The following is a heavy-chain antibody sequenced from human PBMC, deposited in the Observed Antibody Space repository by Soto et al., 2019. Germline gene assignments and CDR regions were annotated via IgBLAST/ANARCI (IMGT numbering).Heavy chain of an antibody. J-gene: IGHJ6*02. V-gene: IGHV1-69*13. CDR1: GGTFSSYA. D-gene: IGHD3-3*01. CDR3: ASTIFGVVPTDYYYGMDV. Sequence: SVKVSCKASGGTFSSYAISWVRQAPGQGLEWMGGIIPIFGTANYAQKFQGRVTITADESTSTAYMELSSLRSEDTAVYYCASTIFGVVPTDYYYGMDVWGQGTTVTV. CDR2: IIPIFGTA.